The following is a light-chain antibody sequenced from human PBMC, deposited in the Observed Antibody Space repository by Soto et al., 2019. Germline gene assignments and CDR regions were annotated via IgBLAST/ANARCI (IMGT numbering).Light chain of an antibody. V-gene: IGLV1-40*01. CDR2: SNS. CDR1: SSNIGAGYP. CDR3: ATWDDRLNDWV. J-gene: IGLJ3*02. Sequence: QSVLTQPPSVSGAPGQRVTISCTGSSSNIGAGYPVHWYQQLPGTAPKLLIYSNSRRPSGVPDRFSGSKSGTSASLAIGGLQSEDEADYYCATWDDRLNDWVFGGGTKLTVL.